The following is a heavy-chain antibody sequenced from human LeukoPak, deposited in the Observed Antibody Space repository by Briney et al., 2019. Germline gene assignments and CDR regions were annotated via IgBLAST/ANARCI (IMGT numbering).Heavy chain of an antibody. V-gene: IGHV1-2*02. CDR3: ARATGVGNYGMDV. CDR1: AYTFTGYY. CDR2: INPNSGGT. D-gene: IGHD7-27*01. Sequence: ASVKVSCKASAYTFTGYYMHWVRQAPGQGLEWMGWINPNSGGTNYAQKFQGRVTMTRDTSISTAYMELSRLRSDDTAVYYCARATGVGNYGMDVWGQGTTVTVSS. J-gene: IGHJ6*02.